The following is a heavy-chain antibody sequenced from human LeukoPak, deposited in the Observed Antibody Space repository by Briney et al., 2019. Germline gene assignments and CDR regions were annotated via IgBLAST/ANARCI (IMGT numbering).Heavy chain of an antibody. CDR3: ARSSAGVPFDY. D-gene: IGHD6-13*01. Sequence: PSETLSLTCTVSGGSISTGSYYWGWVRQPPGKGLEYIGSISYSGTTYYNPSLKSRVTISVDTSRNHFSLNLSSVSAADTAVYYCARSSAGVPFDYWGQGTLVTVSS. J-gene: IGHJ4*02. CDR1: GGSISTGSYY. V-gene: IGHV4-39*02. CDR2: ISYSGTT.